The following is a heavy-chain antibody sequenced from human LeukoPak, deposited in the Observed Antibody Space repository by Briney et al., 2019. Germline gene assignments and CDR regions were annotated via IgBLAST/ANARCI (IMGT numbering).Heavy chain of an antibody. Sequence: ASVKVSCKASGGTFSSYAISWVRQAPGQGLEWMGGIIPIFGTANYAQKFQGRVTITADKSTSTAYMELSSLRSEDTAVYYCARSPSSGYYDSSGYYLDWFDPWGQGTLVTVSS. D-gene: IGHD3-22*01. V-gene: IGHV1-69*06. CDR2: IIPIFGTA. CDR1: GGTFSSYA. J-gene: IGHJ5*02. CDR3: ARSPSSGYYDSSGYYLDWFDP.